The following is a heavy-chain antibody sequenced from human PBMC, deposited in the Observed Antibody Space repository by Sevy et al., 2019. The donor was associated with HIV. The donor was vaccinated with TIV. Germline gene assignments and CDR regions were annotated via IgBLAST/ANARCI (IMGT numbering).Heavy chain of an antibody. V-gene: IGHV3-49*04. D-gene: IGHD6-13*01. CDR2: LKSDVYGGTV. J-gene: IGHJ4*02. CDR3: TRWKAAQSIFDY. Sequence: GGSMRLSCTASGFTFGDYCMSWVRQAPGKGLEWVAFLKSDVYGGTVDHAASVRGRFVISRDDSKTIAYLQMNDLKTEDTGVYYCTRWKAAQSIFDYWGQGALVTVSS. CDR1: GFTFGDYC.